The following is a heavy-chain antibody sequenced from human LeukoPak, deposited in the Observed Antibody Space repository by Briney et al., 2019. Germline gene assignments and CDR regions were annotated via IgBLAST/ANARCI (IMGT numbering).Heavy chain of an antibody. J-gene: IGHJ4*02. CDR2: INPNSGGT. CDR3: ARGAGWFGESTYYFDY. CDR1: GYTFTGYY. D-gene: IGHD3-10*01. V-gene: IGHV1-2*02. Sequence: ASVKVSCKASGYTFTGYYMHWVRQAPGQGLEWMGWINPNSGGTNYAQKFQGRVTMTRDTSISTAYMELSRLRSDDTAVYYCARGAGWFGESTYYFDYWGQGTLVTVSS.